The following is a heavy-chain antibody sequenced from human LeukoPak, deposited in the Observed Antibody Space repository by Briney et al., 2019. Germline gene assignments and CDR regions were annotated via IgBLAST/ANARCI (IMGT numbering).Heavy chain of an antibody. CDR1: GYTFNTYG. D-gene: IGHD6-25*01. Sequence: GASVKVSCKASGYTFNTYGISWVRQAPGQGLEWMGWISTYNGDVNYVQNLQGRVTMTTDTSTSTAYMKLMSLRSDDTAVYYCLRDAQRPRLTPDYWGQGTLVTVYS. V-gene: IGHV1-18*01. CDR3: LRDAQRPRLTPDY. CDR2: ISTYNGDV. J-gene: IGHJ4*02.